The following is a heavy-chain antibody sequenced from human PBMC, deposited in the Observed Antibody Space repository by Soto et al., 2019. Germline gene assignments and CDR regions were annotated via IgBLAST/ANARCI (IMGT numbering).Heavy chain of an antibody. Sequence: ASETPSLTCTVSGGSISSGGYYWSWIRQHPGKGLEWIRYIYYSGSTYYNPSLKSRVTISVDNSKNTLSLQMDNLRAEDTAVYYCARDTARAMVRIYYGMDVWGQGTTVTVSS. CDR1: GGSISSGGYY. J-gene: IGHJ6*02. CDR2: IYYSGST. V-gene: IGHV4-31*03. CDR3: ARDTARAMVRIYYGMDV. D-gene: IGHD3-10*01.